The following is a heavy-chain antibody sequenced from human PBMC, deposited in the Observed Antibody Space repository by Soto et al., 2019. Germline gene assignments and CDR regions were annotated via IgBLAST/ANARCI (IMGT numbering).Heavy chain of an antibody. J-gene: IGHJ4*02. V-gene: IGHV1-69*01. CDR1: GGTFSSYA. CDR3: ASSYCTNGVCYTGQADY. Sequence: QVQLVQSGAEVKKPGSSVKVSCKASGGTFSSYAISWVRQAPGQGLEWMGGIIPIFGTANYAQKFQGRVTITADESTSTAYRELSSLRSEDTAVYYCASSYCTNGVCYTGQADYWGQGTLVTVSS. CDR2: IIPIFGTA. D-gene: IGHD2-8*01.